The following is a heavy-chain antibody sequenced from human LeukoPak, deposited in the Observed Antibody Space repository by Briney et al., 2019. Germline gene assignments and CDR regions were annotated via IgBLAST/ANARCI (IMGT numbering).Heavy chain of an antibody. D-gene: IGHD3-22*01. V-gene: IGHV1-46*03. CDR3: ARDRLPNYYDSSGSFDY. CDR1: GYTFTSYY. CDR2: INPSGGST. J-gene: IGHJ4*02. Sequence: ASVKVSCKASGYTFTSYYMHWVRQAPGQELEWMGIINPSGGSTSYAQKFQGRVTMTRDTSTSTVYMELSSLRSEDTAVYYCARDRLPNYYDSSGSFDYWGQGTLVTGSS.